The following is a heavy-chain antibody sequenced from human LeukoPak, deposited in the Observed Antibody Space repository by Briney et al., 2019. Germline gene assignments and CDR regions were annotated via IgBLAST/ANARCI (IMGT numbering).Heavy chain of an antibody. CDR2: IYHSGST. D-gene: IGHD3-22*01. Sequence: SETLFLTCAVSGYSISSGYYWGWIRQPPGKGLEWIGSIYHSGSTYYNPSLKSRVTISVDTSKNQFPLKLSSVTAADTAVYYCARDRGYYYDSSGYYSYDYWGQGTLVTVSS. CDR3: ARDRGYYYDSSGYYSYDY. V-gene: IGHV4-38-2*02. CDR1: GYSISSGYY. J-gene: IGHJ4*02.